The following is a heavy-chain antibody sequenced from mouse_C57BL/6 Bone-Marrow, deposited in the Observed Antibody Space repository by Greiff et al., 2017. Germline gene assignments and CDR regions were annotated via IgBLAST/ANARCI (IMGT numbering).Heavy chain of an antibody. CDR3: ARSVEGYFDY. CDR1: GFTFTDYY. J-gene: IGHJ2*01. V-gene: IGHV7-3*01. CDR2: IRNKANGYTT. Sequence: EVQLQESGGGLVQPGGSLSLSCAASGFTFTDYYMSWVRQPPGKALEWLGFIRNKANGYTTEYSASVKGRFTISRDNSQSILYLQMNALRAEDRATYYCARSVEGYFDYWGQGTTLTVSS.